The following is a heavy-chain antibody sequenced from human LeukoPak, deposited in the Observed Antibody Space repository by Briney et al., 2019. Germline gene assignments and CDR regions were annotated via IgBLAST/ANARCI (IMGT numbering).Heavy chain of an antibody. CDR3: ASSGYYDY. J-gene: IGHJ4*02. D-gene: IGHD3-22*01. CDR2: ISYDGSNK. Sequence: GGSLRLSCAASGFTFSSYAIHWVRQAPGKGLEWVAVISYDGSNKYYADSVKGRFTISRDNSKNTLYLQMNSLRAEDTAVYYCASSGYYDYWGQGTLVTVSS. CDR1: GFTFSSYA. V-gene: IGHV3-30*04.